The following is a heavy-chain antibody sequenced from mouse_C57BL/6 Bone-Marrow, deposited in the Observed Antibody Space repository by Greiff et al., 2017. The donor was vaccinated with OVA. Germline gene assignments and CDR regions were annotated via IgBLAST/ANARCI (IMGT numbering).Heavy chain of an antibody. CDR2: IYPRSGNT. J-gene: IGHJ4*01. CDR1: GYTFTSYG. V-gene: IGHV1-81*01. D-gene: IGHD4-1*01. CDR3: ARLVRLGRRAMDY. Sequence: VQLKESGAELARPGASVKLSCKASGYTFTSYGISWVKQRTGQGLEWIGEIYPRSGNTYYTEKFKGKATLTADKSSSTAYMELRSLTSEDSAVYFCARLVRLGRRAMDYWGQGTSVTVSS.